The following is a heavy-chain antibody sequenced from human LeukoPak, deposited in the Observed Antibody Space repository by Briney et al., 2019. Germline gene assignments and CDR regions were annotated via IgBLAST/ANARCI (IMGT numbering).Heavy chain of an antibody. V-gene: IGHV4-38-2*02. J-gene: IGHJ4*02. D-gene: IGHD3-22*01. CDR3: APWGYYDSSGYIDY. CDR2: IYYSGST. Sequence: SETLSLTCTVSGYSISSGYYWGWIRQPPGKGLEWIGSIYYSGSTYYNPSLKSRVTISVDTSKNQFSLKLSSVTAADTAVYYCAPWGYYDSSGYIDYWGQGTLVTVSS. CDR1: GYSISSGYY.